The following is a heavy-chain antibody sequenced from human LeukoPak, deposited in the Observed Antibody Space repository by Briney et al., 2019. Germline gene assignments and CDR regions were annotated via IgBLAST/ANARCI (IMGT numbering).Heavy chain of an antibody. Sequence: GESLKISCKGSGYSFTSYRIGWVRQMPGKGLEWMGIIYPGDSDTRYSPSFQGQVTISADKSISTAYLQWSSLKASDTAMYYCARTTIAAAGLNDAFDIWGQGTMVTVSS. CDR3: ARTTIAAAGLNDAFDI. CDR1: GYSFTSYR. CDR2: IYPGDSDT. V-gene: IGHV5-51*01. D-gene: IGHD6-13*01. J-gene: IGHJ3*02.